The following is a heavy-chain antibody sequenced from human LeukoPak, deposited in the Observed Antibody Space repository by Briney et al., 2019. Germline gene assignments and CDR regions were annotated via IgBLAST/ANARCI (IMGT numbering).Heavy chain of an antibody. V-gene: IGHV4-31*03. J-gene: IGHJ3*02. Sequence: SETLSLTCTVSGGSISSGGYYWSWIRQHPGKGLEWIGYIYYSGSTYYNPSLKSRVTISVDTSKNQFSLKLSSVTAADTAVYYCARHSSPHVLLWFGEYAFDIWGQGTMVTVSS. CDR2: IYYSGST. CDR3: ARHSSPHVLLWFGEYAFDI. CDR1: GGSISSGGYY. D-gene: IGHD3-10*01.